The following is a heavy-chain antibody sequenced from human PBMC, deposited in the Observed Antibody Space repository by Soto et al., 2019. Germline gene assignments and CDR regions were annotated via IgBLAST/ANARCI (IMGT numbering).Heavy chain of an antibody. CDR1: GGSISSSSYY. D-gene: IGHD5-18*01. J-gene: IGHJ5*02. CDR3: ARRVAGDSYGYSWFDP. V-gene: IGHV4-39*01. Sequence: QLQLQESGPGLVKPSETLSLTCTVSGGSISSSSYYWGWIRQPPGKGLEWIGSIYYSGSTYYNPSLKSRVTISVDTSKNQFSLKLSSVTAADTAVYYCARRVAGDSYGYSWFDPWGQGTLVTVSS. CDR2: IYYSGST.